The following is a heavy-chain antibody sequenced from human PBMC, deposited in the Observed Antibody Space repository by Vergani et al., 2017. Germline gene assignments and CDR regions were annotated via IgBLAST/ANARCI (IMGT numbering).Heavy chain of an antibody. V-gene: IGHV3-30*02. CDR2: IWFDGSDK. D-gene: IGHD7-27*01. CDR3: AKDKLGYTTNWETQTYFDY. J-gene: IGHJ4*02. CDR1: GFPFSDYG. Sequence: QVQLVESGGGEVQPGRSLRLSCSAAGFPFSDYGVHWVRQAPGKGLEWVSFIWFDGSDKYFVDSVKGRFTISRDSATNTVYLQMNSLRVEDTAVYYCAKDKLGYTTNWETQTYFDYWGQGTLVTVSS.